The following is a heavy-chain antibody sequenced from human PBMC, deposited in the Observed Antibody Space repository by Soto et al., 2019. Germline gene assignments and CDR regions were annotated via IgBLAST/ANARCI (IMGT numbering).Heavy chain of an antibody. Sequence: GGSLRLSCAASGFTFSDYYMSWIRQAPGKGLEWVSSITSSGSTTYYTDSVKGRFTISRDNAKNSLYPQMNSLRAEDTAVYYCARERYSYGPYYFDYWGQGTLVTVSS. CDR2: ITSSGSTT. D-gene: IGHD5-18*01. V-gene: IGHV3-11*01. CDR1: GFTFSDYY. J-gene: IGHJ4*02. CDR3: ARERYSYGPYYFDY.